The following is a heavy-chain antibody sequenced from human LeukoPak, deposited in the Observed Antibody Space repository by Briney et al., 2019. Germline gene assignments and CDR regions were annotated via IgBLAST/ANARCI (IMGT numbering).Heavy chain of an antibody. CDR2: ISWNSGSI. Sequence: GRSLRLSCAASGFTFDDYAMHWVRQAPGKGLEWVSGISWNSGSIGYADSVKGRFTISRDNSKNTLYLQMNSLRAEDTAVYYCARIARPEYYFDYWGQGTLVTVSS. D-gene: IGHD6-6*01. J-gene: IGHJ4*02. CDR3: ARIARPEYYFDY. CDR1: GFTFDDYA. V-gene: IGHV3-9*01.